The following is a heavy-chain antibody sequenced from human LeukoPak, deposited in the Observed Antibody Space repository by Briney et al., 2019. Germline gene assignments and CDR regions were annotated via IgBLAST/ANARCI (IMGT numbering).Heavy chain of an antibody. CDR3: ARESTGTTFRDAFDI. V-gene: IGHV4-4*07. J-gene: IGHJ3*02. Sequence: SETLSLTCTVSGGSISNYWSWIRQPAGKGLEWIGRIYTSGSTNYNPSLKSRVTISVDTSKNQFSLKLSSVTAADTAVYYCARESTGTTFRDAFDIWGQGTMVTVSS. D-gene: IGHD1-7*01. CDR1: GGSISNY. CDR2: IYTSGST.